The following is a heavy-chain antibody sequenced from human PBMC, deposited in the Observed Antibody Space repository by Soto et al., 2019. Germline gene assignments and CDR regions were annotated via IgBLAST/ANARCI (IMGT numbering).Heavy chain of an antibody. CDR1: GFTFSGSA. Sequence: EVQLVESGGGLVQPGGSLKLSCAASGFTFSGSAMHWVRQASGKGLEWVGRIRSKANSYATAYAASVKGRFTISRDDSKSPAYLQMNSLKTEETAVYYCTGITPEYSSGWYGVYWGQGTLVTVSS. CDR3: TGITPEYSSGWYGVY. J-gene: IGHJ4*02. CDR2: IRSKANSYAT. V-gene: IGHV3-73*02. D-gene: IGHD6-19*01.